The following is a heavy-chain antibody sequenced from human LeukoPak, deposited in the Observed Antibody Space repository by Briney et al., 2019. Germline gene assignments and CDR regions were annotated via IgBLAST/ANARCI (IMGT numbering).Heavy chain of an antibody. Sequence: PSETLSLTCAVYGGSFSGYYWSWVRQPPGKGLEWIASIYYSGSTYYNPSLKSRVTISVDKSKNQLSLKLSSLTAADTAVYYCARHEYSGSYYGLSWFDPWGQGTLVTVSS. CDR2: IYYSGST. V-gene: IGHV4-34*01. D-gene: IGHD1-26*01. J-gene: IGHJ5*02. CDR1: GGSFSGYY. CDR3: ARHEYSGSYYGLSWFDP.